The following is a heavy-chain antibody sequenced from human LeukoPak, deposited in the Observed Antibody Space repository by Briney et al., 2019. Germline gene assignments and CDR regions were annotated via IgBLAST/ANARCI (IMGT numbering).Heavy chain of an antibody. J-gene: IGHJ3*02. D-gene: IGHD3-9*01. V-gene: IGHV4-4*07. CDR1: GGSIGTYY. CDR3: AREEGVLRYFDWSLQRRPHAFDT. Sequence: PSQTLSLTCTVSGGSIGTYYWSWIRQPAGKGLEWIGRFDTSGNTNYNPSLKNRVTVSVDTSKNQFSLKLSSVTAADTAVYYCAREEGVLRYFDWSLQRRPHAFDTWGQGTMVTVSS. CDR2: FDTSGNT.